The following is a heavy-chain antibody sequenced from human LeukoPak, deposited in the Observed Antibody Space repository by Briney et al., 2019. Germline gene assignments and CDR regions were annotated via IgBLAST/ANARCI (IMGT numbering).Heavy chain of an antibody. J-gene: IGHJ4*02. CDR2: INPSGRST. CDR1: GYTFTSNH. Sequence: GASVKVSCKASGYTFTSNHIHWVRQAPGQGLEWMGTINPSGRSTNYAHKFQGRVTMTSDTSTSTVYMELSGLRSEDTAMYYCAREQGQVPGPLVVAGTYYFDYWGQGTLVTVSS. V-gene: IGHV1-46*01. CDR3: AREQGQVPGPLVVAGTYYFDY. D-gene: IGHD2-15*01.